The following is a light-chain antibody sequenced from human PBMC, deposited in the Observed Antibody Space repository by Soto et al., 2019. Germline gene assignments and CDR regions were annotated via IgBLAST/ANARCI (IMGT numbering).Light chain of an antibody. CDR1: QNIDSW. Sequence: DIQVTQSPSTLSAAVGDRVTVSCRASQNIDSWLAWYQQKPGKAPKLLIYDASSLESGVPSRFSGSGSGTEFTLTISSLQPDDFATYYCQQYNSYPYTFGPGNKVDIK. CDR3: QQYNSYPYT. CDR2: DAS. V-gene: IGKV1-5*01. J-gene: IGKJ3*01.